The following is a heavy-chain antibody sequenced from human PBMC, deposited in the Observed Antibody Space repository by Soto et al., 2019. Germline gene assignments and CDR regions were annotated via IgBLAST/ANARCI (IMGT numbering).Heavy chain of an antibody. J-gene: IGHJ6*02. Sequence: QVQLVESGGGVVQPGRSLRLSCAASGFTFSSYAMHWVRQAPGKGLEWVAVISYDGSNKYYADSVKGQFTISRVNSQNTLYLQMNSLRAEDTAVYYCARPNRHYYYYGMDVWGQGTTVTVSS. CDR3: ARPNRHYYYYGMDV. D-gene: IGHD7-27*01. CDR2: ISYDGSNK. V-gene: IGHV3-30-3*01. CDR1: GFTFSSYA.